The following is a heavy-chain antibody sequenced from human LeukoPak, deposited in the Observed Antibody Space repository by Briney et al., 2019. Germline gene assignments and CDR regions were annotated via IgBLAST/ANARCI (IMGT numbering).Heavy chain of an antibody. CDR1: GFTFSSYW. V-gene: IGHV3-23*01. D-gene: IGHD6-19*01. J-gene: IGHJ5*02. CDR3: ARVAGWHWFDP. CDR2: IRPSGDNT. Sequence: GGSLRLSCVTSGFTFSSYWMTWVRQAPGRGLEWVSSIRPSGDNTYYGDSVKGRFTISRDNSKNTVYLQMNNMRVDDTAVYYCARVAGWHWFDPWGQGTLVTVSS.